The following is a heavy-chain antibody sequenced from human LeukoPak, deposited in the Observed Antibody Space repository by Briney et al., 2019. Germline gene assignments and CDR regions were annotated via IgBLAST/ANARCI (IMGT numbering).Heavy chain of an antibody. CDR1: GYTFTGYY. CDR2: INPNSGGT. Sequence: ASVKVSCKASGYTFTGYYMHWVRQAPGQGLEWMGWINPNSGGTNYAQKFQGWVTMTRDTSISTVYMELSRLRSDDTAAYYCARGHIVATIGYFASVNNWFDPWGQGTLVTVSS. CDR3: ARGHIVATIGYFASVNNWFDP. V-gene: IGHV1-2*04. D-gene: IGHD5-12*01. J-gene: IGHJ5*02.